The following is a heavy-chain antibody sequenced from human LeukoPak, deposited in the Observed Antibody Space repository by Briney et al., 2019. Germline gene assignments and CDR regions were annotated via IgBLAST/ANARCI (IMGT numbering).Heavy chain of an antibody. V-gene: IGHV1-69*05. D-gene: IGHD2-15*01. CDR2: VIPIFGTA. CDR1: GGTFSSYA. J-gene: IGHJ5*02. Sequence: VASVKVSCKASGGTFSSYAISWVRQAPGQGLEWMGRVIPIFGTANYAQKFQGIVPISTDESASTAYMEQRSLSSEDAAVYYCERTKNFYADINKAWFDPWGQGTLVTVSS. CDR3: ERTKNFYADINKAWFDP.